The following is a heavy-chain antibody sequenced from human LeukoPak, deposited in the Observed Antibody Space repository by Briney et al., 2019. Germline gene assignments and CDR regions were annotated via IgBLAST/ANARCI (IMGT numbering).Heavy chain of an antibody. Sequence: PSETLSLTCTVSGGSISSYYWSWIRQPPGKGLEWIGYIYHSGSTKYNPSLRSRVTISADTSKNQFSLKLSSVTAADTAVYYCARHLRGEQQLSGFDYWGQGTPVTVSS. J-gene: IGHJ4*02. CDR2: IYHSGST. CDR1: GGSISSYY. D-gene: IGHD6-13*01. V-gene: IGHV4-59*08. CDR3: ARHLRGEQQLSGFDY.